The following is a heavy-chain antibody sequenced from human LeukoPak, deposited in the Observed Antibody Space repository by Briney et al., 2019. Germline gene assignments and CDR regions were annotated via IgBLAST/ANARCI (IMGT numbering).Heavy chain of an antibody. V-gene: IGHV3-21*01. D-gene: IGHD6-13*01. CDR2: ISSSSSYI. J-gene: IGHJ4*02. CDR3: ARDSQAVGTDFDY. CDR1: GFTFDNYA. Sequence: PGGSLRLSCAASGFTFDNYAMNWVRQAPGKGLEWVSSISSSSSYITYADSVKGRFTISRDNAKNSLYLQMHSLRAEDTAVYYCARDSQAVGTDFDYWGQGTLVTVSS.